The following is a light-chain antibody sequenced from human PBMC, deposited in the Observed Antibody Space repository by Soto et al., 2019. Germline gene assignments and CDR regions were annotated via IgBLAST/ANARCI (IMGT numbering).Light chain of an antibody. V-gene: IGLV2-14*01. CDR2: EVI. CDR1: SSDVGGYNY. J-gene: IGLJ2*01. CDR3: SSYAGFTGFSTVL. Sequence: QSVLTQPASVSGSPGQSITISCTGTSSDVGGYNYVSWYQQLPGKAPKPVIYEVIYRPSGVSNRFSGSKSGNTASLTISGLQAEDEADYFCSSYAGFTGFSTVLFGGGTKLTVL.